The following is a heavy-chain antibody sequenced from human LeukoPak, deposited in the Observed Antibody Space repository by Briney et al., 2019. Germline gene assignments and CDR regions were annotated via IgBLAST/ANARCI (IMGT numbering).Heavy chain of an antibody. Sequence: GGSLRLSCAASGFTFSSFGMHWVRQAPGKGLEWVAFIRYDGADKYYADSVKGRFTISRDNSKNTLYLQMNSLRPEDTAVYYCAPRVVVITAPFDYWGQGTLVTVSS. CDR1: GFTFSSFG. CDR3: APRVVVITAPFDY. V-gene: IGHV3-30*02. D-gene: IGHD2-21*01. J-gene: IGHJ4*02. CDR2: IRYDGADK.